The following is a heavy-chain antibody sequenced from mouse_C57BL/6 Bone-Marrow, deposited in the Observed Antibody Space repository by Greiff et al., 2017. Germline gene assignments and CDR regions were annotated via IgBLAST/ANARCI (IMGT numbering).Heavy chain of an antibody. CDR2: IRHKANGYTT. V-gene: IGHV7-3*01. J-gene: IGHJ3*01. Sequence: EVQGVESGGGLVQPGGSLSLSCAASGFTFTDYYMSWVRQPPGKALEWLGFIRHKANGYTTEYSASVQGRVTIARDTSQGILYLQMNALRAEDSATYYCARCPYGNYPWFADWGQGTLVTVSA. D-gene: IGHD2-1*01. CDR3: ARCPYGNYPWFAD. CDR1: GFTFTDYY.